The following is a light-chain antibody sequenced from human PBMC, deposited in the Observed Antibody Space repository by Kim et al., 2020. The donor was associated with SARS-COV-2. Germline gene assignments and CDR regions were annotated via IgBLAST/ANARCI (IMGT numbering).Light chain of an antibody. J-gene: IGKJ1*01. CDR2: PAS. CDR1: QDISRY. CDR3: QQTYSASRT. V-gene: IGKV1-39*01. Sequence: DIQMTQSPSSLSSSVGDRVTITCRASQDISRYLNWYQQKPGKAPKLLIYPASSLQSGVPSRFTGSGSETDFTLTISSLQPEDFATYYCQQTYSASRTFGQGTKVDIK.